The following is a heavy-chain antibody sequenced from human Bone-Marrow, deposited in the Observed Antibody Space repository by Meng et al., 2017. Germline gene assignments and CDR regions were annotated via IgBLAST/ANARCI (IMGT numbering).Heavy chain of an antibody. CDR1: GDSVSSNSAA. CDR3: ARGGIVATSSLDY. Sequence: QEQLQQSGPGLVRPSQTLSLTCAISGDSVSSNSAAWNWIRQSPSRGLEWLGRTYYRSKWYNDYAVSMKSRVTIDPDSSKNQFSLQLNSVTPEDTAVYYCARGGIVATSSLDYWGQGTLVTVSS. J-gene: IGHJ4*02. D-gene: IGHD5-12*01. V-gene: IGHV6-1*01. CDR2: TYYRSKWYN.